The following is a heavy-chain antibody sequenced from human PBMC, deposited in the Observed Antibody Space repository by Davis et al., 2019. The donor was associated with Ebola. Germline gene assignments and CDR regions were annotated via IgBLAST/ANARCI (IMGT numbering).Heavy chain of an antibody. CDR3: ARVNAVTGYSRFDS. Sequence: GESLKISCTDSVITFSSYAMTWVRQAPGKGLEWVSAISGSGGTTYYADSVKGRFTISRDNSKKTLYLRLNSLRAEDTALYHCARVNAVTGYSRFDSWGQGTLVTVSS. CDR1: VITFSSYA. D-gene: IGHD3-9*01. CDR2: ISGSGGTT. J-gene: IGHJ5*01. V-gene: IGHV3-23*01.